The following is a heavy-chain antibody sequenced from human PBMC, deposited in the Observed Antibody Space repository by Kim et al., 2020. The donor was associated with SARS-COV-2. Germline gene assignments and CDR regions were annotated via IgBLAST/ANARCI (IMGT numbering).Heavy chain of an antibody. Sequence: AQKFQGWVTMTRDTSISTAYMELSRLRSDDTAVYYCARGGGYDFVDAVDIWGQGTMVTVSS. J-gene: IGHJ3*02. V-gene: IGHV1-2*04. D-gene: IGHD5-12*01. CDR3: ARGGGYDFVDAVDI.